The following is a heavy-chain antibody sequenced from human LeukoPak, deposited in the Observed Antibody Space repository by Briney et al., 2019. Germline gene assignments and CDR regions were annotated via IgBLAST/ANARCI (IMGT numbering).Heavy chain of an antibody. CDR2: INAGNGNT. D-gene: IGHD4-11*01. Sequence: ASVKVSCKPSGRTFSSYAISWVRQAPGQRLEWMGWINAGNGNTKYSQKFQGRVTITRDTSASTAYMELSSLRSEDTAVYYCARDLSPHPPPDYSANWFDPWGQGTLVTVSS. CDR3: ARDLSPHPPPDYSANWFDP. CDR1: GRTFSSYA. J-gene: IGHJ5*02. V-gene: IGHV1-3*01.